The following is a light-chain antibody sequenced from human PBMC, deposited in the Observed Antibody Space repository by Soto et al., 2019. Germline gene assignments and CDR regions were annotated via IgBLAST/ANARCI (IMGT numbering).Light chain of an antibody. V-gene: IGLV2-14*01. CDR1: SSDVGAYKY. CDR3: SSYTASSTPWV. Sequence: QSALTQPASVSGSPGQSITISCTGTSSDVGAYKYVSWYQQHPGKAPKLMIYEVSNRPSGVSDRFSGSKSGNTASLTISGLLAEDEADYYCSSYTASSTPWVFGGGTKVTVL. CDR2: EVS. J-gene: IGLJ3*02.